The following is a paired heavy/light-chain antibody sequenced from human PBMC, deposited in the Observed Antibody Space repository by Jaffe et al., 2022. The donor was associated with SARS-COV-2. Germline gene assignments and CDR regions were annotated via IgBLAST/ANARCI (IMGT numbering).Light chain of an antibody. Sequence: EIVLTQSPGTLSLSPGERATLSCRASQSVYSGYVAWYQQKPGQAPRLLIYGASSRATGTPDRFSGSGSGTDFTLTISRLEPEDFAVYHCQHYGSSPLTFGGGTKVEIK. CDR3: QHYGSSPLT. J-gene: IGKJ4*01. CDR1: QSVYSGY. V-gene: IGKV3-20*01. CDR2: GAS.
Heavy chain of an antibody. CDR1: GFTFSSYA. CDR2: ISGNGATA. V-gene: IGHV3-23*01. D-gene: IGHD1-7*01. Sequence: EVQLLESGGGLVQPGGSLRLSCAASGFTFSSYAMSWVRQAPGKGLEWVSSISGNGATAYYADSVKGRFTFSRDNSKNTLYLQMDSLRGEDTAVYYCAKTPWGGTTYWYFDCWGQGTPVTVAS. CDR3: AKTPWGGTTYWYFDC. J-gene: IGHJ4*02.